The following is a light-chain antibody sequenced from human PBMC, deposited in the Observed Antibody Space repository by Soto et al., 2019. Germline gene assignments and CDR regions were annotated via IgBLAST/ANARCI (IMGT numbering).Light chain of an antibody. V-gene: IGKV3-11*01. J-gene: IGKJ2*01. CDR1: QSVSSY. Sequence: EIVLTQSPATLSLSPGDRATLSCRASQSVSSYLAWYQQKPGQAPRLLIYDASNGATGIPARFSGSGSGTDFTLTISSLEPEDFAVYYCQQRSNWPRTFGQGTKLEIK. CDR2: DAS. CDR3: QQRSNWPRT.